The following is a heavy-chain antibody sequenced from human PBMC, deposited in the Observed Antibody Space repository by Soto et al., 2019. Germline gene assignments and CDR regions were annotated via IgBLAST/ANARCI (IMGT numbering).Heavy chain of an antibody. CDR2: INHSGST. V-gene: IGHV4-34*01. J-gene: IGHJ3*02. D-gene: IGHD6-13*01. CDR1: GGSFSGYY. Sequence: SETLSLTCAVYGGSFSGYYWSWIRQPPGKGLEWIGEINHSGSTNYNPSLKSRVTISVDTSKNQFSLKLSSVTAADTAVYYCARGRGIAAARVRAFDIWGQGTMVTVSS. CDR3: ARGRGIAAARVRAFDI.